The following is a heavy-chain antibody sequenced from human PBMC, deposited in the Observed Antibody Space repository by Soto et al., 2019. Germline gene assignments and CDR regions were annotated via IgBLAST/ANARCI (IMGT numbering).Heavy chain of an antibody. CDR2: ISGSGGST. CDR3: AKGPVTYYGSGTRDDY. J-gene: IGHJ4*02. Sequence: GGSLRLSCAASGFTFSSYAMSWVRQTPGKGLEWVSAISGSGGSTYYADSVKGRFTISRDNSKNTLYLQMNSLRAEDTAVYYCAKGPVTYYGSGTRDDYWGQGTLVTVSS. CDR1: GFTFSSYA. D-gene: IGHD3-10*01. V-gene: IGHV3-23*01.